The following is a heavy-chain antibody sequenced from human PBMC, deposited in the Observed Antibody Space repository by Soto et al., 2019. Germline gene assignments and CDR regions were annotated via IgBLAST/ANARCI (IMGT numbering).Heavy chain of an antibody. CDR1: GFTFSNYW. V-gene: IGHV3-7*04. CDR2: IKQDGSAK. CDR3: AGGTGWVHDY. D-gene: IGHD1-1*01. Sequence: EVQLVESGGGLVQPGGSLRLSCAGSGFTFSNYWINWVRQTPGKGLEWVANIKQDGSAKNYVESVKGRFTIYRDNAKNLVYLQTNSLRAEDTAVYYCAGGTGWVHDYWGQGTLVTVSS. J-gene: IGHJ4*02.